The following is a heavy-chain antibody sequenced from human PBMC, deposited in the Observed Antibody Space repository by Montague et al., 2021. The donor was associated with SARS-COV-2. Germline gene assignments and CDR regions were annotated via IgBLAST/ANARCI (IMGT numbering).Heavy chain of an antibody. D-gene: IGHD3-10*01. CDR2: ISYSGRT. CDR1: GGSVSSSPYY. V-gene: IGHV4-39*01. Sequence: SETLSLTCTVSGGSVSSSPYYWGWIRQPPGRGLEWVGSISYSGRTXFXXXXKXRLTISVDSPENQFSLRLSSVTAADTAVYYCASSYYYGSGTYVYNYYMDVWGKGTTVTVSS. CDR3: ASSYYYGSGTYVYNYYMDV. J-gene: IGHJ6*03.